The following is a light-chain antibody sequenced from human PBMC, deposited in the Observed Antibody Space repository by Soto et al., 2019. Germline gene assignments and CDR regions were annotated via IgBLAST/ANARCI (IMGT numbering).Light chain of an antibody. V-gene: IGKV3-15*01. CDR3: QQRSNWPRT. CDR2: GAS. J-gene: IGKJ1*01. CDR1: QSVSIN. Sequence: EIVMTQSPATLSVSPGERATLSCRASQSVSINLAWYQQKPGQVPRLLIYGASTRANGIPARFSGSGSGTDFTLTISSLEPEDLAVYFCQQRSNWPRTFGQGTKVDI.